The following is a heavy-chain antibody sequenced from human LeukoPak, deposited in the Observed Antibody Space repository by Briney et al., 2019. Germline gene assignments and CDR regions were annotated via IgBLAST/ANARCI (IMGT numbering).Heavy chain of an antibody. V-gene: IGHV1-18*01. CDR3: ARDLVGATADY. Sequence: ASETVSFKCSVYSFTSYGISWVRQAPRQGLEWMGWISAYNGNTNYAQKLQGRVTMTTDTSTSTAYMELRSLRSDDTAVYDCARDLVGATADYWGQGTLVTVSS. CDR2: ISAYNGNT. J-gene: IGHJ4*02. D-gene: IGHD1-26*01. CDR1: VYSFTSYG.